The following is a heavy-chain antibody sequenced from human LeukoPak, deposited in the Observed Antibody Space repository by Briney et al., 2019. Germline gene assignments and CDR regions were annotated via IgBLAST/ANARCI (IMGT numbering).Heavy chain of an antibody. V-gene: IGHV3-64D*06. CDR1: GLTFSSSD. CDR3: VKVGISTYDH. J-gene: IGHJ4*02. Sequence: PGGSLRLSCSVSGLTFSSSDMHWVRQAPGKALEYVSAITFHGRDTYYADSANGRFTISRDNSKDTLYLQMSNLRPEDTAIYYCVKVGISTYDHWGQGTLVTVPS. D-gene: IGHD2/OR15-2a*01. CDR2: ITFHGRDT.